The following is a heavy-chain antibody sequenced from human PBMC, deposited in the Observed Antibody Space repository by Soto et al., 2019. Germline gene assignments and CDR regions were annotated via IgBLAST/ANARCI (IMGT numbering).Heavy chain of an antibody. CDR3: TLHVVVVTSIHNYFNY. J-gene: IGHJ4*02. CDR1: GFTFANAW. Sequence: GGSLRLSCAASGFTFANAWMSWVRHAPGKGLEWVGRIKSKTDGEATDYAAPVKGRFSISRDDSKNTMFLQMNSLQIEDTAIYYCTLHVVVVTSIHNYFNYWGQGTRVTVS. D-gene: IGHD2-21*02. V-gene: IGHV3-15*01. CDR2: IKSKTDGEAT.